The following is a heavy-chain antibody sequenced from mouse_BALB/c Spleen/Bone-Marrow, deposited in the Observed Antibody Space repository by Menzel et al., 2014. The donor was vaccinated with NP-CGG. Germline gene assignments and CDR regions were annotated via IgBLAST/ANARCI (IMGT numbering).Heavy chain of an antibody. CDR1: GFDFSRYW. D-gene: IGHD1-1*01. J-gene: IGHJ1*01. V-gene: IGHV4-1*02. CDR3: ARLNYYGNLFV. CDR2: INPESSTI. Sequence: EVQLVESGGGLVQPGGSLKLSCAASGFDFSRYWMSWVRQAPGKGLEWIGEINPESSTINYTPSLKDKFIISRDNAKNTLYLQMSKVRSEDAALYYCARLNYYGNLFVWGAGTTVTVSS.